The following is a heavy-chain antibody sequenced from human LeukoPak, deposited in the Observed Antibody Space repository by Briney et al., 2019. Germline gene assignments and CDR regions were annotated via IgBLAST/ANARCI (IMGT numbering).Heavy chain of an antibody. V-gene: IGHV3-30-3*01. J-gene: IGHJ4*02. CDR2: ISYDGSNK. CDR3: ARREALTGYSHLDY. D-gene: IGHD3-9*01. CDR1: GFTFSSYA. Sequence: GGSLRLSCAASGFTFSSYAMHWVRQAPGKGLEWMAVISYDGSNKYYADSVKGRFTISRDNSRDTLYLQMNSLRAEDTAVYYCARREALTGYSHLDYWGQGTLVTVSS.